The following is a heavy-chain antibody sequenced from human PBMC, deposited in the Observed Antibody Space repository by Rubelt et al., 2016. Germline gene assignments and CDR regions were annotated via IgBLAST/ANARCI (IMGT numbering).Heavy chain of an antibody. D-gene: IGHD6-6*01. J-gene: IGHJ2*01. CDR1: GYTFTSYG. CDR2: ISAYNDNT. CDR3: ARDRIRIAARQGWYFDL. V-gene: IGHV1-18*01. Sequence: QVQLVQSGAEVKKPGASVKVSCKASGYTFTSYGISWVRQAPGQGLAWMGWISAYNDNTNYAKKRQGRGTMTTDTSTSTAYMELRSLRSDDTAVYYCARDRIRIAARQGWYFDLWGRGTLVTVSS.